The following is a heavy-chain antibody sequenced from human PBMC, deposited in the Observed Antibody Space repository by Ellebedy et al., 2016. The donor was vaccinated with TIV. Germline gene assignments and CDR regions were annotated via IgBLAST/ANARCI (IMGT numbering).Heavy chain of an antibody. CDR1: GGSISSSSYY. D-gene: IGHD6-19*01. Sequence: SETLSLTXTVSGGSISSSSYYWGWIRQPPGKGLEWIGSIYYSGSTYYNPSLKSRVTISVDTSKNQFSLKLSSVTAADTAVYYCATPPAKQWLGYDYWGQGTLVTVSS. CDR3: ATPPAKQWLGYDY. J-gene: IGHJ4*02. V-gene: IGHV4-39*01. CDR2: IYYSGST.